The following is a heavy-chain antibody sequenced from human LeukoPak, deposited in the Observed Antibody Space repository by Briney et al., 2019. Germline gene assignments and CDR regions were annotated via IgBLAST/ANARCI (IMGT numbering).Heavy chain of an antibody. D-gene: IGHD6-19*01. Sequence: SETLSLTCTVSGGSISSSSYYWGWIRQPPGKGLEWIGSIYYSGSTYYNPSLKSRVTISVDTSKNQFSLKLSSVTAADTAVYYCATPSSGWYYFDCWGQGTLVTVSS. V-gene: IGHV4-39*01. CDR2: IYYSGST. J-gene: IGHJ4*02. CDR1: GGSISSSSYY. CDR3: ATPSSGWYYFDC.